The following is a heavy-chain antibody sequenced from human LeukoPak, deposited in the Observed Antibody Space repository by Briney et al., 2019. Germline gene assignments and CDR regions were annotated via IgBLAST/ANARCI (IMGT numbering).Heavy chain of an antibody. CDR2: IYYSGST. D-gene: IGHD3-16*01. CDR3: AGTILGENDY. J-gene: IGHJ4*02. V-gene: IGHV4-31*03. CDR1: GGSISSGGYY. Sequence: SQTLSLTCTVSGGSISSGGYYWSWIRQHPGKGLEWIGYIYYSGSTYYNPSLKSRVTISVDTSKNQFSLKLSSVTAADTAVYYCAGTILGENDYWGQGTLVTVSS.